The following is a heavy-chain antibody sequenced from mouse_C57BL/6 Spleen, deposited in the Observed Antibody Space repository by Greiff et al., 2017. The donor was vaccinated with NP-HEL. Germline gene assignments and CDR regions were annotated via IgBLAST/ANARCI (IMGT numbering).Heavy chain of an antibody. V-gene: IGHV1-12*01. CDR2: IYPGNGDT. Sequence: LQQSGAELVRPGASVKMSCKASGYTFTSYNMHWVKQTPRQGLEWIGAIYPGNGDTSYNQKFKGKATLTVDTSSSTAYMQLSSLTSEDSAVYYCARSRYYSGSSRYYAMDYWGQGTSVTVSS. D-gene: IGHD1-1*01. J-gene: IGHJ4*01. CDR3: ARSRYYSGSSRYYAMDY. CDR1: GYTFTSYN.